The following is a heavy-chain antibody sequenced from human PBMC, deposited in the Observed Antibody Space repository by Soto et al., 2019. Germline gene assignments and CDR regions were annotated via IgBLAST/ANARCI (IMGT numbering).Heavy chain of an antibody. D-gene: IGHD2-2*01. J-gene: IGHJ6*02. CDR2: ISAYNGNT. Sequence: ASVKVSCKASGYTFTSYGISWVRQAPGQGLEWMGWISAYNGNTNYAQKLQGRVTMTTDTSTSTAYMELSRLRSDDTAVYYCAREAYCSSTSCYGPYYYGMDVWGQGTTVTVSS. CDR3: AREAYCSSTSCYGPYYYGMDV. CDR1: GYTFTSYG. V-gene: IGHV1-18*01.